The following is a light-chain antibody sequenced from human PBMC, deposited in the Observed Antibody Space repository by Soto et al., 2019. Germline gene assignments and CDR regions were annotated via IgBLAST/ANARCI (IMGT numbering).Light chain of an antibody. CDR1: SSDVGDYNY. CDR2: DVS. Sequence: QSALTQPASVSGSPGQSITISCTGSSSDVGDYNYVAWYQQHPDKAPKLMIFDVSSRPSGVSNRFSGSKSGSTASLTISGLQAEDEADYFCSSYSSSGTPYVFGTGTKVTVL. CDR3: SSYSSSGTPYV. V-gene: IGLV2-14*03. J-gene: IGLJ1*01.